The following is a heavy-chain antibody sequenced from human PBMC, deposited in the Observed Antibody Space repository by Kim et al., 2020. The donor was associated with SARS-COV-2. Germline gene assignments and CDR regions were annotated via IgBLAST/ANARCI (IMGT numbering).Heavy chain of an antibody. V-gene: IGHV3-74*01. D-gene: IGHD2-2*01. CDR1: GFTFSTYW. CDR2: INSDGSSP. Sequence: GGSLRLSCAASGFTFSTYWMYWVRQAPGKGLVWVSRINSDGSSPNYADSVQGRFTISRDNAKNTLYLQMNSLRAEDTAVYYSARPSSTSCPCYYMDGWGKENTDTVTS. CDR3: ARPSSTSCPCYYMDG. J-gene: IGHJ6*03.